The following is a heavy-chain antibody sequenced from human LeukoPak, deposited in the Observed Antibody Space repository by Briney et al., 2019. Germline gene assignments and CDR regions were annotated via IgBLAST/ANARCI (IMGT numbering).Heavy chain of an antibody. CDR1: GFTFSSYA. V-gene: IGHV3-30-3*01. CDR3: ARAWRYYDSSGYLDY. Sequence: HPGRSLRLSCAASGFTFSSYAMHWVRQAPGKGLEWVAVISYDGSNKYYADSAKGRFTISRDNSENTLYLQMNSLRAEDTAVYYCARAWRYYDSSGYLDYWGQGTLVTVSS. CDR2: ISYDGSNK. J-gene: IGHJ4*02. D-gene: IGHD3-22*01.